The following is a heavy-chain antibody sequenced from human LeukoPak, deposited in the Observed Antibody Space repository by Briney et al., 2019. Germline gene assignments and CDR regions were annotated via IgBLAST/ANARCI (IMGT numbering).Heavy chain of an antibody. CDR3: AKDRPIAVAAPFDY. V-gene: IGHV3-23*01. Sequence: GGSLRLSCAASGFTFSSYAMSWVRQAPGKGLEWVSAISGSGGSTYYADSVKGRFTISRDNSKNTLYLQMNSLRAEGTAVHYCAKDRPIAVAAPFDYWGQGTLVTVSS. CDR2: ISGSGGST. J-gene: IGHJ4*02. CDR1: GFTFSSYA. D-gene: IGHD6-19*01.